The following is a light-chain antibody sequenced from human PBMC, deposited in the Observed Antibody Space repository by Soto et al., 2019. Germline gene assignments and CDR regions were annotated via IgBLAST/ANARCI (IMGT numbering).Light chain of an antibody. J-gene: IGKJ2*01. CDR3: QQYCSSPPYT. V-gene: IGKV3-20*01. CDR1: QSVSSSY. CDR2: GAS. Sequence: EIVLTQSPGTLSLSPGERATLSCRASQSVSSSYLAWYQQKPGQAPRLLIYGASSRAPGIPDRFSGSGSGTDFNLTISRLEPEDFAVYYCQQYCSSPPYTFGQGTKLEIK.